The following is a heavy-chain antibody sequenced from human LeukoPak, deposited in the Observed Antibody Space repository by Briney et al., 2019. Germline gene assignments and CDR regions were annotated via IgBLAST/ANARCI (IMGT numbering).Heavy chain of an antibody. V-gene: IGHV4-38-2*01. Sequence: SETLSLTCAVSGYSISSGYYWGWIRQPPGKGLEWIGSIYHSGSTCYNPSLKSRVTISVDTSKNQFSLKLSSVTAADTAVYYCARAYYDFWSGRGAFDIWGQGTMVTVSS. CDR1: GYSISSGYY. D-gene: IGHD3-3*01. CDR3: ARAYYDFWSGRGAFDI. CDR2: IYHSGST. J-gene: IGHJ3*02.